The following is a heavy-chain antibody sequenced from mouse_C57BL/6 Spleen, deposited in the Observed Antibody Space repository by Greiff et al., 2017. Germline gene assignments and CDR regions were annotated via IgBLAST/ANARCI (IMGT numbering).Heavy chain of an antibody. CDR2: IDPSDSYT. Sequence: VQLQQPGAELVRPGTSVKLSCKASGYTFTSYWMHWVKQRPGQGLEWIGVIDPSDSYTNYNQKFKGKATLTVDTSSSTAYMQLSSLTSEDAAVYYCAGANSAMDYWGQGTSVTVSS. V-gene: IGHV1-59*01. CDR1: GYTFTSYW. D-gene: IGHD3-1*01. CDR3: AGANSAMDY. J-gene: IGHJ4*01.